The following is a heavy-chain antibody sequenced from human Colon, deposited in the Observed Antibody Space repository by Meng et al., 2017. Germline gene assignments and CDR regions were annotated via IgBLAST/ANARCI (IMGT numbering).Heavy chain of an antibody. V-gene: IGHV3-30*01. Sequence: GESLKISCAASGFTFSSYAMHWVRQAPGKGLEWVAVISYDGSNKYYADSVKGRSTISRDNSKNTLYLQMNSLRAEDTAVYYCDPHGGSGDFDYWGQGTLVTVSS. J-gene: IGHJ4*02. CDR2: ISYDGSNK. D-gene: IGHD1-26*01. CDR3: DPHGGSGDFDY. CDR1: GFTFSSYA.